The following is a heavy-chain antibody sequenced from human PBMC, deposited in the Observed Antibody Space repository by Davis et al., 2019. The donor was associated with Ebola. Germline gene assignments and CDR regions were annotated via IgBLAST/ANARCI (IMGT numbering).Heavy chain of an antibody. V-gene: IGHV4-61*01. CDR3: AARYYYGSGLAY. CDR1: GGSVSSGSYY. J-gene: IGHJ4*02. Sequence: MPSETLSLTCTVSGGSVSSGSYYWSWIRQPPGKGLEWIGYIFYSGSTNYNPSLKSRVTISVDTSKNQFSLKLSSVTAADTAVYYCAARYYYGSGLAYWGQGTPVTVSS. D-gene: IGHD3-10*01. CDR2: IFYSGST.